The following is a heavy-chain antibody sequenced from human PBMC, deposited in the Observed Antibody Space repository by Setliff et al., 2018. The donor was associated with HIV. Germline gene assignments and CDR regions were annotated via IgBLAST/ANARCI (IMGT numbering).Heavy chain of an antibody. D-gene: IGHD4-17*01. CDR1: GGSISSTSYY. Sequence: SETLSLTCSVSGGSISSTSYYWGWIRQPPGKGLEWIGSVHYTGSTQYNPSLKSRLTMSVDTSKNQFSLRLHSVTAADTAVYYCARDPPGYGDSNDYWGQGTLVTVSS. CDR2: VHYTGST. J-gene: IGHJ4*02. CDR3: ARDPPGYGDSNDY. V-gene: IGHV4-39*07.